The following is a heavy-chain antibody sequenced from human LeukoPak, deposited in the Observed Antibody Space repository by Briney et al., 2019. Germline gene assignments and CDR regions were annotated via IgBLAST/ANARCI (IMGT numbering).Heavy chain of an antibody. Sequence: SETLSLTCTVSGGSISSGGYYWSWIRQHPGKGLEWIGYIYYSGSTYYNPSLKSRVTISVDTSKNQFSLKLSSVTAADTAVYYCARVPIYGSGAFDYWGQGTLVTVSS. CDR2: IYYSGST. D-gene: IGHD3-10*01. CDR1: GGSISSGGYY. J-gene: IGHJ4*02. CDR3: ARVPIYGSGAFDY. V-gene: IGHV4-31*03.